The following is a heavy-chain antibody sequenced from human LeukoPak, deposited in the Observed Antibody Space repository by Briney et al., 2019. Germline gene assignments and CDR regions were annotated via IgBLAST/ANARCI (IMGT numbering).Heavy chain of an antibody. V-gene: IGHV5-10-1*01. CDR1: GYSFHSYW. CDR3: ASSRAGTLKVHNWFDP. D-gene: IGHD6-19*01. Sequence: GESLKISFKGSGYSFHSYWISWVRQMPGKGLEWMGRIDPTDSYTDYSPSFEGHVTISVDRSITTAYLQWSSLKASDTAMYFCASSRAGTLKVHNWFDPWGQGSLVTVSS. CDR2: IDPTDSYT. J-gene: IGHJ5*02.